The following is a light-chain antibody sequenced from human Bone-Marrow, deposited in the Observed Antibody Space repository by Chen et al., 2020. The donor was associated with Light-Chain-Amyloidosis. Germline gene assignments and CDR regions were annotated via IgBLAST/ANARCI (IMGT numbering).Light chain of an antibody. J-gene: IGLJ1*01. Sequence: QSALTQPASVSGSPGQSITLSCTGTSSDVGGDNHVSWYQQHPDKAPKLMIYEVTNRPSWVPDRFSGSKSDNTASLTISGLQTEDEADYFCNSYTITNTLVFGSGTRVTVL. V-gene: IGLV2-14*01. CDR3: NSYTITNTLV. CDR1: SSDVGGDNH. CDR2: EVT.